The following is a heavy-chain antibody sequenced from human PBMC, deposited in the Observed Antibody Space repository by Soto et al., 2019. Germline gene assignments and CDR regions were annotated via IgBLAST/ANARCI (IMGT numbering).Heavy chain of an antibody. CDR3: ARDPNSIIAVAGTYYFDY. Sequence: QVQLVQSGAEVKKPGASVKVSCKASGYTFTGYYMHWVRQAPGQGLEWMGWINPNSGGTNYAQKFQGWVTMTRDTSLSTAYMELSRLRSDDTAVYYCARDPNSIIAVAGTYYFDYWGQGTLVTVSS. CDR1: GYTFTGYY. J-gene: IGHJ4*02. D-gene: IGHD6-19*01. V-gene: IGHV1-2*04. CDR2: INPNSGGT.